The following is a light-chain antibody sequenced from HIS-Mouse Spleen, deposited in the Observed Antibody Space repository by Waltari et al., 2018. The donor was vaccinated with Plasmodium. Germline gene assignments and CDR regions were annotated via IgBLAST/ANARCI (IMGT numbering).Light chain of an antibody. V-gene: IGKV3-15*01. J-gene: IGKJ3*01. CDR1: QSVSSN. CDR3: QQYNNWSFT. CDR2: GAS. Sequence: EIVMTQSPATLSVPPGESATPACRASQSVSSNLAWYQQTPGQDPRLLIYGASTRATGIPARFSGSGSGTEFTLTISSLQSEDFAVYYCQQYNNWSFTFGPGTKVDIK.